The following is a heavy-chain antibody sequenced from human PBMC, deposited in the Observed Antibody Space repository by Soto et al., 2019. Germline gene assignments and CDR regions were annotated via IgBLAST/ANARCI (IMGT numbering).Heavy chain of an antibody. CDR2: ISSGSAFI. CDR3: TRDQGGSYDSWFDP. Sequence: EAQVVESGGGLVKPGGSLRLSCNFTFSMYSMNWVRQAPGKGLEWVASISSGSAFIKYADSVKGRFSISRDNAKNSVSLQMNSLRAEDTAMYYCTRDQGGSYDSWFDPWGRGSLFTVSS. CDR1: TFSMYS. V-gene: IGHV3-21*01. J-gene: IGHJ5*02. D-gene: IGHD1-26*01.